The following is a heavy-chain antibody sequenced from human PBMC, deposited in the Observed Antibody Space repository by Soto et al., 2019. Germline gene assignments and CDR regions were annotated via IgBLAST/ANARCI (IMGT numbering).Heavy chain of an antibody. Sequence: SETLSLTCTVTGVSISPYYCSWIRKPPRRGLEWIGYIYYGGNSKYKPSIKSRVTISVDTSKIQVSLNFNSVTAADTAVFYFARISFIILRGVIRSDFDYWGPGNLVTVS. CDR3: ARISFIILRGVIRSDFDY. D-gene: IGHD3-10*01. J-gene: IGHJ4*02. V-gene: IGHV4-59*01. CDR2: IYYGGNS. CDR1: GVSISPYY.